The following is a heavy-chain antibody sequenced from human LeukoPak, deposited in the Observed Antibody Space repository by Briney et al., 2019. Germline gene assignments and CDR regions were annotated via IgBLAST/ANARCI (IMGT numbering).Heavy chain of an antibody. V-gene: IGHV3-43*01. CDR3: AKDTPVGYFDY. CDR1: GIIFDDYT. D-gene: IGHD4-23*01. Sequence: PGGSLRLSCAASGIIFDDYTMHWVRQAPGKGLEWVSLIDRDGVNTNYADSVKGRFTISRDNGKNSLYLQMTSLRAEDTALYYCAKDTPVGYFDYWGQGTLVTVSS. J-gene: IGHJ4*02. CDR2: IDRDGVNT.